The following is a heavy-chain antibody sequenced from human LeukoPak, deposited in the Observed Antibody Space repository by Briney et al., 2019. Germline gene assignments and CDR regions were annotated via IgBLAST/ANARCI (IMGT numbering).Heavy chain of an antibody. Sequence: PGGSLRLSCAASGFTFSSYSMNWVRQAPGKGLEWVSSISSSSSYIYYADSVKGRFTISRDNAKNSLYLQMNSLRAEDTAVYYCARVRGPVAGKIGSPPAYWGQGTLVTVSS. J-gene: IGHJ4*02. CDR2: ISSSSSYI. CDR1: GFTFSSYS. D-gene: IGHD6-19*01. V-gene: IGHV3-21*01. CDR3: ARVRGPVAGKIGSPPAY.